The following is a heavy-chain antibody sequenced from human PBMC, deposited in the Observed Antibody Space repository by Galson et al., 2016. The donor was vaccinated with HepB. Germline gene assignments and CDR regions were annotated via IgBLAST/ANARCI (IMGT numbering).Heavy chain of an antibody. CDR3: AKEGTIFGAVPYGMDV. CDR1: EFTFSSYV. V-gene: IGHV3-23*01. D-gene: IGHD3-3*01. J-gene: IGHJ6*02. Sequence: SLRLSCAASEFTFSSYVMSWVRQAPGKGLEWVSTISGNGGSTYCADSVKGRFTISRDNSKNTLYLQINSLRAEDTAVYYCAKEGTIFGAVPYGMDVWGQGTTVTVSS. CDR2: ISGNGGST.